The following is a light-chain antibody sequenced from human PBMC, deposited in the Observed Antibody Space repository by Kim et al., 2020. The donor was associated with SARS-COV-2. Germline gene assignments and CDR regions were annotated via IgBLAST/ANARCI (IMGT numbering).Light chain of an antibody. CDR2: TNN. V-gene: IGLV1-44*01. Sequence: ELTQPPSASGTPGQRVTISCSGSSSNIGSNPVNWYQQFPGTAPKLLIYTNNQWPSGVPDRFSGSKSGTSASLAISGLQSEDEADYYCAAWDDSLNGVVFGGGAQLTVL. CDR3: AAWDDSLNGVV. J-gene: IGLJ2*01. CDR1: SSNIGSNP.